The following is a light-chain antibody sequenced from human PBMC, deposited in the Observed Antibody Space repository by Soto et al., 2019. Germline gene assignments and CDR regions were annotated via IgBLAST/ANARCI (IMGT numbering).Light chain of an antibody. Sequence: QSVLTQPPSASGTPGQRVTISCSGSSSNIGSNTVNWYQQLPGTAPKLLIYSNNQRPSGVPDRFSGSKSGTSASLAISGLQSEDEADYYCSSYTDTSTYVFGTGTKVTVL. V-gene: IGLV1-44*01. CDR3: SSYTDTSTYV. J-gene: IGLJ1*01. CDR1: SSNIGSNT. CDR2: SNN.